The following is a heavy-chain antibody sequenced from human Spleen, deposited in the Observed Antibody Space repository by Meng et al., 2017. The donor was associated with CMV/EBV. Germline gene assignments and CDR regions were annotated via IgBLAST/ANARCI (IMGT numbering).Heavy chain of an antibody. D-gene: IGHD6-13*01. J-gene: IGHJ4*02. CDR2: ISAYNGNT. V-gene: IGHV1-18*01. Sequence: VHAGAEVNNPGALLDASGKASGYPLTSYVTSGVRQAPGQGLEWMGWISAYNGNTNYAQKLQGRVTMTTDTSTSTAYMELRSLRSDDTAVYYCARAGGSSPRGPPDYWGQGTLVTVSS. CDR3: ARAGGSSPRGPPDY. CDR1: GYPLTSYV.